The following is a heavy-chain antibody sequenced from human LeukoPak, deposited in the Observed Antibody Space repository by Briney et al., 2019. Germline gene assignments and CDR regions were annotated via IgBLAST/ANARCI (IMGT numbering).Heavy chain of an antibody. CDR1: GGSISSGSYY. CDR2: IYTSGST. V-gene: IGHV4-61*02. CDR3: ARLAVPAVMGAFDI. J-gene: IGHJ3*02. Sequence: SQTLSPTCTVSGGSISSGSYYWSWIRQPAGKGLEWVGRIYTSGSTNYNPSLKSRVTISIDTSKNQFSLKLDSVTAADTAVYYCARLAVPAVMGAFDIWGQGTMVTVSS. D-gene: IGHD2-2*01.